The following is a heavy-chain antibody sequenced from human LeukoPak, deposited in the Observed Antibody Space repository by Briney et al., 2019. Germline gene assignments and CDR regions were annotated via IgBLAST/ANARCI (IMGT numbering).Heavy chain of an antibody. CDR1: GYTFTGYY. V-gene: IGHV1-2*02. CDR2: INPNSGGT. CDR3: ARDKRGDDFWSGFDY. Sequence: ASVKVSCKASGYTFTGYYMHWVRQAPGQGLEWMGWINPNSGGTNYAQKFQGRVTMTRDTSISTAYMELSSLRSEDTAVYYCARDKRGDDFWSGFDYWGQGTLVTVSS. D-gene: IGHD3-3*01. J-gene: IGHJ4*02.